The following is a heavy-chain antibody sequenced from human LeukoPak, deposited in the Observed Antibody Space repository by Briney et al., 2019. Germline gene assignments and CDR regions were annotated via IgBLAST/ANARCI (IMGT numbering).Heavy chain of an antibody. CDR2: IYYSGST. V-gene: IGHV4-59*01. J-gene: IGHJ4*02. D-gene: IGHD1-1*01. Sequence: SETLSLTCTVSGGSISSYYWSWIRQPPGKGLEWIGYIYYSGSTNYNPSLKSRVTISVDTSKNQFSLKLSSVTAADTAVYYCARAEIITTYYFDYWGQGTLVTVSS. CDR3: ARAEIITTYYFDY. CDR1: GGSISSYY.